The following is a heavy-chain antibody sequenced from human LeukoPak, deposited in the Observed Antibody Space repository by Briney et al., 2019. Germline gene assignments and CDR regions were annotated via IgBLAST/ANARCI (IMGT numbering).Heavy chain of an antibody. J-gene: IGHJ3*02. Sequence: GASVKVSCKASGYTFTSYAKHWVRQAPGQRLEWMGWINVGNGNTKYSQKFQGRVTITRDTSASTAYMELSSLRSEDTAVYYCVRISSDAFDIWGQGTMVTVSS. D-gene: IGHD2-15*01. V-gene: IGHV1-3*01. CDR3: VRISSDAFDI. CDR1: GYTFTSYA. CDR2: INVGNGNT.